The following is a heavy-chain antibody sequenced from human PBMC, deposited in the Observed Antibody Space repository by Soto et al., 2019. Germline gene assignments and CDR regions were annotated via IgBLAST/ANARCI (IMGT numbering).Heavy chain of an antibody. J-gene: IGHJ5*02. CDR3: AGHIAAAGATGWFDP. CDR1: GFTFSSYS. V-gene: IGHV3-21*01. D-gene: IGHD6-13*01. CDR2: ISSSSSYI. Sequence: LRLSCAASGFTFSSYSMNWVRQAPGKGLEWVSSISSSSSYIYYADSVKGRFTISRDNAKNSLYLQMNSLRAEDTAVYYCAGHIAAAGATGWFDPWGQGTLVTVSS.